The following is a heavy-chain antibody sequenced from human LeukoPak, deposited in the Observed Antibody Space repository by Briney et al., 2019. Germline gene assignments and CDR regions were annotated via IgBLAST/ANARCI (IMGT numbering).Heavy chain of an antibody. V-gene: IGHV3-23*01. D-gene: IGHD6-13*01. J-gene: IGHJ4*02. CDR1: EFTFSNYG. CDR2: ISGSGGST. CDR3: AKSVGDTSSRAVDY. Sequence: RAGGSLRLSCAASEFTFSNYGMSWVRQAPGKGLEWVSTISGSGGSTNYADSVKGRFTISRDNSKNTLYLQMNSLRAEDTAIYYCAKSVGDTSSRAVDYWGQGTLVTVSS.